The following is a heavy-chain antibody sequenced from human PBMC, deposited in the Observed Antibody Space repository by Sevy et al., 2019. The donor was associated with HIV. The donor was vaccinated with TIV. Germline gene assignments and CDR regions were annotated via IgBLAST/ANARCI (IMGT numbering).Heavy chain of an antibody. CDR1: GFTFRTYA. Sequence: GGSLRLPCAASGFTFRTYAFHWVRQAPGRGLEWIGLISSNGDNAFYANSVRGRFTISRDNSMNTLYLQMSSLTPDDTAVYYCARGPEWELTSFLSHWGQGALVTVSS. D-gene: IGHD1-26*01. J-gene: IGHJ4*02. V-gene: IGHV3-30-3*01. CDR3: ARGPEWELTSFLSH. CDR2: ISSNGDNA.